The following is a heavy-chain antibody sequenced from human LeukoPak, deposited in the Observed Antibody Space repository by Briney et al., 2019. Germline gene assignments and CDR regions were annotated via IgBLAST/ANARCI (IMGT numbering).Heavy chain of an antibody. Sequence: PGGSLRLSCAASGFTFSSYGMHWVRQAPGKGLEWVAVISYDGSNKYYADSVKGRFTISRDNSKNTLYLQMNSLRAEDTAVYYCAKGKEGGAVVVTATFQHWGQGTLVTVSS. D-gene: IGHD2-21*02. V-gene: IGHV3-30*18. CDR2: ISYDGSNK. CDR3: AKGKEGGAVVVTATFQH. J-gene: IGHJ1*01. CDR1: GFTFSSYG.